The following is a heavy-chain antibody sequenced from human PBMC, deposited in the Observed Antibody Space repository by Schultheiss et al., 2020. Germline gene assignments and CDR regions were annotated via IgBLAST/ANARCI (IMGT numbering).Heavy chain of an antibody. CDR2: ISSSGGST. J-gene: IGHJ4*02. CDR1: GFTFSDYS. V-gene: IGHV3-23*01. Sequence: GGSLRLSCAASGFTFSDYSMKWVRQAPGKGLEWVSAISSSGGSTFYADSVKGRFTISRDNSKNTLYLQMNSLRAEDTAIYYCAKGLSGSYGYYFEYWGQGTLVTVSS. CDR3: AKGLSGSYGYYFEY. D-gene: IGHD1-26*01.